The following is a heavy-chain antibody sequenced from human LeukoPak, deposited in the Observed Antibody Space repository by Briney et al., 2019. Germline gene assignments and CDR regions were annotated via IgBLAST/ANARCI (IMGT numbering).Heavy chain of an antibody. CDR3: AKVASKALMITVWGCRGFDY. CDR1: GFTFSSYA. D-gene: IGHD3-16*01. J-gene: IGHJ4*02. CDR2: ISGSGGST. Sequence: GRSLRLSCAASGFTFSSYAMSLVRQAPGKGLEWVSAISGSGGSTYYADSVKGRFTISRDNSKNTLYLQMNSLRAEDTAVYYCAKVASKALMITVWGCRGFDYWGQGTLVTVSS. V-gene: IGHV3-23*01.